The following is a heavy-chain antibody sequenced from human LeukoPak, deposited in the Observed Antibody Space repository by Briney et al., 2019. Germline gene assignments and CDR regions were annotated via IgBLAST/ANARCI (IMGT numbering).Heavy chain of an antibody. V-gene: IGHV1-2*02. D-gene: IGHD4-17*01. CDR1: GYTFTGYY. J-gene: IGHJ6*03. CDR3: ARGSRAKLRRPYYYYMDV. Sequence: GASVKVSCKASGYTFTGYYMHWVRQAPGQGLEWMGWINPNSGGTNYAQKFQGRVTMTRDTSISTAYMELSRLRSDDTAVYYCARGSRAKLRRPYYYYMDVWGKGTTVTVSS. CDR2: INPNSGGT.